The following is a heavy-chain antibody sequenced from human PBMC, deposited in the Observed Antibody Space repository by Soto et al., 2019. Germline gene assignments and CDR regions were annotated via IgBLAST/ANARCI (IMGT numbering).Heavy chain of an antibody. D-gene: IGHD4-17*01. J-gene: IGHJ4*02. Sequence: QVQLVESGGGVVQPGRSLRLSCAASGCTFSSYAMHWLRQAPGKGLEWVAVISYDGSNKYYADSVKGRFTISRDNSKNTLYLQMNSLRAEDTAVYYCARVGRLHYFDYWGQGTLVTVSS. CDR3: ARVGRLHYFDY. CDR1: GCTFSSYA. V-gene: IGHV3-30-3*01. CDR2: ISYDGSNK.